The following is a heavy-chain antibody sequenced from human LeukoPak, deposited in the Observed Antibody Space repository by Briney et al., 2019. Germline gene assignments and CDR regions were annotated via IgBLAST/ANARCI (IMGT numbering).Heavy chain of an antibody. CDR3: ARGGSAWFGDGDY. V-gene: IGHV4-38-2*02. D-gene: IGHD3-10*01. CDR2: IYHSGST. J-gene: IGHJ4*02. Sequence: TSETLSLTCTVSGYSISSGYYWGWIRQPPGKGLEWIGSIYHSGSTYYNPSLKSRVTISVDTSKNQFSLKLSSVTAADTAVYYCARGGSAWFGDGDYWGQGTLVTVSS. CDR1: GYSISSGYY.